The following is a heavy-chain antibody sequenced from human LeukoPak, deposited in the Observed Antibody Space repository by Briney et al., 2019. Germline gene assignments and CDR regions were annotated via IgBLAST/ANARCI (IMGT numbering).Heavy chain of an antibody. CDR3: ARVYYGGYKYFDF. CDR1: RDSISRYY. D-gene: IGHD2-21*01. CDR2: IDDSGTT. J-gene: IGHJ4*02. Sequence: SETLSLTCTVSRDSISRYYWTWIRQPPGEGLEWIGYIDDSGTTNDNPSLKSRVTISVDTSKNQFSLKLSSVTAADTAVYYCARVYYGGYKYFDFWGQGTLVTVPS. V-gene: IGHV4-59*01.